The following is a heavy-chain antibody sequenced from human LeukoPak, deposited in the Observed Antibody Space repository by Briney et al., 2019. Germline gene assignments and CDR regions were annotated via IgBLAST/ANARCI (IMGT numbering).Heavy chain of an antibody. Sequence: GGSLRLSCAASGFTVSSNYMSWVRQAPGKGLEWVSVIYSGGSTYYADSVKGRFTISRDNSKNTLYLQMNSLRAEDTAVYYCARDLISQDAFDIWGQGTMVTVSS. CDR3: ARDLISQDAFDI. CDR2: IYSGGST. J-gene: IGHJ3*02. D-gene: IGHD3-16*01. V-gene: IGHV3-66*01. CDR1: GFTVSSNY.